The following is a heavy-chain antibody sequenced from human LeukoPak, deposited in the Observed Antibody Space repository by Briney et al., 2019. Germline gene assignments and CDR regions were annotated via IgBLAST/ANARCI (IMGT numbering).Heavy chain of an antibody. CDR1: GFTFSSYS. V-gene: IGHV3-23*01. D-gene: IGHD3-22*01. CDR2: ISGSGGST. CDR3: AKDYYDSSGYRSDY. J-gene: IGHJ4*02. Sequence: GGSLRLSCAASGFTFSSYSMNWVRQAPGKGLEWVSAISGSGGSTYYADSVKGRFTISRDNSKNTLYLQMNSLRAEDTAVYYCAKDYYDSSGYRSDYWGQGTLVTVSS.